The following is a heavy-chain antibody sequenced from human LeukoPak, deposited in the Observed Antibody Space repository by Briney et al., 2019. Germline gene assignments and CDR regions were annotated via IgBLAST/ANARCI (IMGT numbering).Heavy chain of an antibody. CDR2: ISYDGSNK. J-gene: IGHJ6*02. D-gene: IGHD3-10*01. CDR3: ARDREVRGVIDYGMDV. CDR1: GFTFSSYA. V-gene: IGHV3-30-3*01. Sequence: GRSLRLSCAASGFTFSSYAMHWVRQAPGKGLEWVAVISYDGSNKYYADSVKGRFTISRDNSKNTLYLQMNSLRAEDTAVYYCARDREVRGVIDYGMDVWGQGTTVTVSS.